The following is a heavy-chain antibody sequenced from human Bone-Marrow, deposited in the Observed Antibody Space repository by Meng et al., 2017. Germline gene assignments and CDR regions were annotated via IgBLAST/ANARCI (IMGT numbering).Heavy chain of an antibody. D-gene: IGHD1-26*01. CDR1: GYNFTDYD. Sequence: SVKVSCKPSGYNFTDYDIHWVRQAPGQGLEWMGGIIPIYGTANYAQKFQGRVTITTDASTSTAYMELSSLRSEDTAVYYCARSYSAFDIWGQGTMVTVSS. J-gene: IGHJ3*02. CDR2: IIPIYGTA. V-gene: IGHV1-69*05. CDR3: ARSYSAFDI.